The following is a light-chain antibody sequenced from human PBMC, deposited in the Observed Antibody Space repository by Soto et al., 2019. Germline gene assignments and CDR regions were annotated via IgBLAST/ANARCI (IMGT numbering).Light chain of an antibody. V-gene: IGLV1-40*01. Sequence: QSVLTQPPSVSGAPGQTVTISCTGSRSNIGAGYDVHWYQQLPGTAPKLFIYANNKRPSGVPDRFSGSRSGTSASLAITGLQAEDEADYYCQSYDSSLSGVVFGGGTQLTVL. CDR2: ANN. CDR3: QSYDSSLSGVV. CDR1: RSNIGAGYD. J-gene: IGLJ2*01.